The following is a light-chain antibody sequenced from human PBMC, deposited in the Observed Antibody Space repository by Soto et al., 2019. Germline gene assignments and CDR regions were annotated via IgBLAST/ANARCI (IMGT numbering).Light chain of an antibody. CDR3: QQYYSFPLS. CDR2: TAS. V-gene: IGKV3-15*01. Sequence: EIVIMQPPPTLSVSPGERATLSRRASQSVSSNLAWYQQKPGQAPRLLIYTASNRATGVPARFSGSGSGTDFTLTISCLQSEDFATYYCQQYYSFPLSFGGGTKVYI. CDR1: QSVSSN. J-gene: IGKJ4*01.